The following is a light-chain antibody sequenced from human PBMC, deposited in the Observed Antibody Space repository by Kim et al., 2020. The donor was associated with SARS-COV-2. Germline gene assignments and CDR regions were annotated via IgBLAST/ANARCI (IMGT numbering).Light chain of an antibody. V-gene: IGKV1-17*01. CDR1: QVIRNG. J-gene: IGKJ4*01. CDR3: LQHNSYPLT. Sequence: DIQMTQSPSSLSASVGDRITITCRASQVIRNGLGWYQQKPGKAPKRLMFASSSLQGGVPSRFSGSGSGTEFTLSINSLQPEDFATYYCLQHNSYPLTFGGGTKGDIK. CDR2: ASS.